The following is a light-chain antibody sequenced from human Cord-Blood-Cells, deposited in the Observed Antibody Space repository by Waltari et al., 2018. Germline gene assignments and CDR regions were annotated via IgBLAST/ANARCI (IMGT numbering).Light chain of an antibody. V-gene: IGLV4-69*01. CDR3: QTWGTVPYV. J-gene: IGLJ1*01. Sequence: QLVLTQSPSASASLGASVQLTCTLSSGHSSYAIAWHQQQPEKGPRYLMKPNSDGSHSKGDGIPDRFSGSSSGAERYLTISSRQSEDEADYYCQTWGTVPYVFGTGTKVTVL. CDR2: PNSDGSH. CDR1: SGHSSYA.